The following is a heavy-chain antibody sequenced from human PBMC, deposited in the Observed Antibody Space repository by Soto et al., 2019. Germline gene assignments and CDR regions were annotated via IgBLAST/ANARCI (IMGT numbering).Heavy chain of an antibody. CDR3: ARETTVVTPGWFDP. Sequence: GASVKVSCKASGGTFSSYAISWVRQAPGQGLEWMGGIIPIFGTANYAQKFQGRVTITADESTSTAYMELSSLRSEDTAVYYCARETTVVTPGWFDPWGQGTLVTVSS. D-gene: IGHD4-17*01. CDR2: IIPIFGTA. J-gene: IGHJ5*02. V-gene: IGHV1-69*13. CDR1: GGTFSSYA.